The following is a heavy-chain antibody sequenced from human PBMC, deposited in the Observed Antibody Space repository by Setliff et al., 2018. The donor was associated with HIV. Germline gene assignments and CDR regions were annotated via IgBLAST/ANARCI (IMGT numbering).Heavy chain of an antibody. V-gene: IGHV3-48*01. D-gene: IGHD6-19*01. CDR3: AREVAVAGFNY. Sequence: LRLSCAASGFTFSSYSMNWVRQAPGKGLEWVSYISSSSRTIYYADSVKGRFTISRDNAKNSLYLQMNSLRAEDTAVYYCAREVAVAGFNYWGQGTLVTVSS. CDR1: GFTFSSYS. J-gene: IGHJ4*02. CDR2: ISSSSRTI.